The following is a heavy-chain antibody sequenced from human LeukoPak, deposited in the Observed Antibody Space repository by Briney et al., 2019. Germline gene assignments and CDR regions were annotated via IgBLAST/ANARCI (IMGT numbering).Heavy chain of an antibody. Sequence: PSETLSLTCTVSGGSISSYYWSWIRQPAGKGLEWIGRIYTSGSTNYNPTLKSRVTMSVDTSKIQFSLKLSSVTAADTAVYYCARAPYYDPDDAFDIWGQGTMVTVSS. CDR2: IYTSGST. V-gene: IGHV4-4*07. CDR1: GGSISSYY. D-gene: IGHD3-3*01. CDR3: ARAPYYDPDDAFDI. J-gene: IGHJ3*02.